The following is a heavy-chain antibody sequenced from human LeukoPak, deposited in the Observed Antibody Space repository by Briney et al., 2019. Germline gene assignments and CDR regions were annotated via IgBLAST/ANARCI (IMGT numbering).Heavy chain of an antibody. D-gene: IGHD3-10*01. J-gene: IGHJ4*02. CDR2: INADNGNT. CDR1: GFTFTNYA. CDR3: AREWVWFGESRYFSY. Sequence: GSVKVSFKASGFTFTNYAMHWVRPAPGQRLAWMAWINADNGNTKYSPKFQGRVTITRDTSASTVYMELSSLTSEDTAVYYCAREWVWFGESRYFSYWGQGTLVTVSS. V-gene: IGHV1-3*01.